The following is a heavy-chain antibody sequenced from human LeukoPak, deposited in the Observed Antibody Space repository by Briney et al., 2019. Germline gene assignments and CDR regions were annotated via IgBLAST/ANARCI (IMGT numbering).Heavy chain of an antibody. CDR2: IYTSGST. V-gene: IGHV4-4*07. D-gene: IGHD6-13*01. J-gene: IGHJ5*02. CDR3: ARDIGSSWPNWFDP. CDR1: GGSISSYY. Sequence: SETPSLTCTVSGGSISSYYWSWIRQPAGMGLEWIGRIYTSGSTNYNPSLKSRVTMSVDTSKNQFSLKLSSVTAADTAVYYCARDIGSSWPNWFDPWGQGTLVTVSS.